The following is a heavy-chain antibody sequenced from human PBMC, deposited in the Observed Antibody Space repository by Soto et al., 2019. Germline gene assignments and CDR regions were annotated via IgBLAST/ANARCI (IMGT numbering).Heavy chain of an antibody. Sequence: LILSCSASGLAFSTHWMTWVRQAPGKGLEWVANINQDGTAKYYVDSVKGRFTISRDNAKNSLYLQMNSLRAEDTAVYDCAKGGQSYDYWGQGTLVTVSS. CDR2: INQDGTAK. J-gene: IGHJ4*02. CDR1: GLAFSTHW. D-gene: IGHD3-10*01. V-gene: IGHV3-7*03. CDR3: AKGGQSYDY.